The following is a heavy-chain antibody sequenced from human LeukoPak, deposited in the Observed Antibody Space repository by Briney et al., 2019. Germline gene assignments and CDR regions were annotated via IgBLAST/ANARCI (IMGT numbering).Heavy chain of an antibody. CDR2: ISSSSSYI. V-gene: IGHV3-21*01. CDR1: GFTFSSYS. J-gene: IGHJ4*02. CDR3: ARAARTTTGGSGLPERYNFDY. D-gene: IGHD3-10*01. Sequence: GESLNISCAASGFTFSSYSMNWVRQAPGKGLEWVSSISSSSSYIYYADSVKGRFTISRDNAKNSLYLQMNSLRAEDTAVYYCARAARTTTGGSGLPERYNFDYWGQGTLVTVSS.